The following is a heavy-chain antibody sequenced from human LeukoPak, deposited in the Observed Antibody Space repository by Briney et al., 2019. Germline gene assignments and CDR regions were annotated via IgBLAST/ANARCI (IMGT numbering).Heavy chain of an antibody. CDR3: ARVRTGSTVTFPYYFDY. J-gene: IGHJ4*02. CDR2: IYTSGST. Sequence: SETLSLTCTVSGGSISSYYWSWIRQPPGKGLEGIGYIYTSGSTNYNPSLKSRVTISVDTSKNQFSLKLSSVTAADTAVYYCARVRTGSTVTFPYYFDYWGQGTLVTVSS. CDR1: GGSISSYY. D-gene: IGHD4-17*01. V-gene: IGHV4-4*09.